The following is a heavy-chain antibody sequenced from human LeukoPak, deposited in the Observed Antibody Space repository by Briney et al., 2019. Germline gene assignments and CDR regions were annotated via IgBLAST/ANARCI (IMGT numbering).Heavy chain of an antibody. D-gene: IGHD2-8*01. CDR3: ARAPNGFGAFDI. Sequence: PSETLSLTCAVYGGSFSGYYWNCIRQPPGKGLEWIGEINHSGSTNYNPSLKSRVTISVDTSKDQFSLKLSSVTAADTAVYYCARAPNGFGAFDIWGLGTMVTVSS. V-gene: IGHV4-34*01. J-gene: IGHJ3*02. CDR1: GGSFSGYY. CDR2: INHSGST.